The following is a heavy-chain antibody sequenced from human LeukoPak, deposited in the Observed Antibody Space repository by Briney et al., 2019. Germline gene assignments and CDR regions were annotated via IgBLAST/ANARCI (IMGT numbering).Heavy chain of an antibody. CDR3: AKDLRDYGEDLFDY. CDR2: ISGSGGST. D-gene: IGHD4-17*01. J-gene: IGHJ4*02. Sequence: GGSLRLSCAASGFTFSSYAMSWVRQPPGKGLEWVSAISGSGGSTHYADSVKGRFTISRDNSKNTLYLQMNSLRAEDTAVYYCAKDLRDYGEDLFDYWGQGTLVTVSS. CDR1: GFTFSSYA. V-gene: IGHV3-23*01.